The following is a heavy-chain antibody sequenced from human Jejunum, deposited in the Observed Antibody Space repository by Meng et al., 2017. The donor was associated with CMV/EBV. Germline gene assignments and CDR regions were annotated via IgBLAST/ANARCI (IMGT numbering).Heavy chain of an antibody. J-gene: IGHJ6*02. Sequence: VRQAPGKGLGWVALIRYDGSNKYYADSVKGRFTISRDNSKSTLYLQMNSLRAEDTAVYYCAKDLVYCSSTSCYAPPPYYNYYGMDVWGQGTTVTVSS. CDR2: IRYDGSNK. D-gene: IGHD2-2*01. CDR3: AKDLVYCSSTSCYAPPPYYNYYGMDV. V-gene: IGHV3-30*02.